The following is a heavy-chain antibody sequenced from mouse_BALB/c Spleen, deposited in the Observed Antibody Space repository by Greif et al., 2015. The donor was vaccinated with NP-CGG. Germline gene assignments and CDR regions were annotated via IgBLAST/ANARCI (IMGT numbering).Heavy chain of an antibody. Sequence: VQLVESGAELMKPGASVKISCKATGYTFSSYWIEWVKQRPGHGLEWIGEILPGSGSTNYNEKFKGKATFTADTSFNTAYMQLSSLTSEDSAVYYCARGIYDGLLTYWGQGTLVTVSA. CDR2: ILPGSGST. D-gene: IGHD2-3*01. J-gene: IGHJ3*01. V-gene: IGHV1-9*01. CDR3: ARGIYDGLLTY. CDR1: GYTFSSYW.